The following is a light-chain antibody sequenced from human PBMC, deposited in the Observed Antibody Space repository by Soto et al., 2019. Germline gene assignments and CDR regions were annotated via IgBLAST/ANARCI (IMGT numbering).Light chain of an antibody. Sequence: QSALTQPPSASGSPGQSVTISCTGTSSDVGGYNYVSWYQQHPGKAPKLMIFEVIKRPSGVPDRFSGSKSGSTASLTVSGLQAEDEADYYCTSYAGNNILLFGGGTKLTVL. CDR1: SSDVGGYNY. CDR2: EVI. J-gene: IGLJ2*01. V-gene: IGLV2-8*01. CDR3: TSYAGNNILL.